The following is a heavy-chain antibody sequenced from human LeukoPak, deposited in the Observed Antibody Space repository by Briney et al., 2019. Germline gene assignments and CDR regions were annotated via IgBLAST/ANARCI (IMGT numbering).Heavy chain of an antibody. V-gene: IGHV6-1*01. J-gene: IGHJ5*02. D-gene: IGHD1-26*01. CDR2: TYLRSGWHT. CDR3: ACGWALS. Sequence: SQTLSLTCAVSGDSVSNKMGAWNWIRQSPSRGLEWLGRTYLRSGWHTDYAFSVRGRLTITADTSKNHFSLQLASVTPEDSAVYYCACGWALSWGQGTLVTASS. CDR1: GDSVSNKMGA.